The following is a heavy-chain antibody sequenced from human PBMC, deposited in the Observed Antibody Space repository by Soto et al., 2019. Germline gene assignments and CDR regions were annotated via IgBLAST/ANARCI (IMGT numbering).Heavy chain of an antibody. CDR2: MYPDDSDI. CDR1: GYSFSFYW. V-gene: IGHV5-51*01. CDR3: ATAYVYDFENSNYYRDAFDI. D-gene: IGHD3-22*01. Sequence: GESREISCKGSGYSFSFYWIGWVRQMPGKGLEWMAIMYPDDSDIRYSPSFEAHATISADKSTSTAFLQWSSLKASDTAMYYCATAYVYDFENSNYYRDAFDIWSQGTLVTVSS. J-gene: IGHJ3*02.